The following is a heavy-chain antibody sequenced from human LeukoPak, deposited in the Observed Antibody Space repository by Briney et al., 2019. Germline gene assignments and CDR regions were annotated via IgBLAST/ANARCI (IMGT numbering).Heavy chain of an antibody. D-gene: IGHD2-15*01. CDR2: IIPILGIA. Sequence: SVKVSCKASGGTFSSYAISWVRQAPGQGLEWMGRIIPILGIANYAQKFQGRVTITADKSTSTAYMELSSLRSEDTAVYYCAREGNGIVVVVAATPSHFDYWGQGTLVTVSS. J-gene: IGHJ4*02. V-gene: IGHV1-69*04. CDR3: AREGNGIVVVVAATPSHFDY. CDR1: GGTFSSYA.